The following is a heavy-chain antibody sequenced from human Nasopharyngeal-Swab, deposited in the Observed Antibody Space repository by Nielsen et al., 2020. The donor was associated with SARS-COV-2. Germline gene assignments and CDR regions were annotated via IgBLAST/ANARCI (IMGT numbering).Heavy chain of an antibody. J-gene: IGHJ6*03. CDR1: GGSISSSSYY. Sequence: SETLSLTCTVSGGSISSSSYYWGWIRQPPGEGLEWIGEINHSGSTNYNPSLKSRVTISVDTSKNQFSLKLSSVTAADTAVYYCARGPRYCSSTSCYRYYYYYMDVWGKGTTVTVSS. CDR2: INHSGST. D-gene: IGHD2-2*01. V-gene: IGHV4-39*07. CDR3: ARGPRYCSSTSCYRYYYYYMDV.